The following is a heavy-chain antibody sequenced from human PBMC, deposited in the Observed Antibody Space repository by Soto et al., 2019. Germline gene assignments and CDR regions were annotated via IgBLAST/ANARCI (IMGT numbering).Heavy chain of an antibody. CDR1: GYTFTSYY. Sequence: QVQLVQSGAEVKKPGASVKVSCKASGYTFTSYYMHWVRQAPGQVLERMGIINPSGGITYYVQKFQGRVTMTRDTSTTTADMELSSLTSEDTAVYYCARGSGVTVPDYWVQGTQVIVSS. J-gene: IGHJ4*02. CDR3: ARGSGVTVPDY. D-gene: IGHD2-21*02. V-gene: IGHV1-46*03. CDR2: INPSGGIT.